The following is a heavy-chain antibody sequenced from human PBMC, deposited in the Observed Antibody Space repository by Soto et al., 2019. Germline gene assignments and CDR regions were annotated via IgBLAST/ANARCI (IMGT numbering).Heavy chain of an antibody. CDR1: GGTFSSYA. CDR3: ARDHVGDYEFWSAYYYGMDV. J-gene: IGHJ6*02. V-gene: IGHV1-69*01. D-gene: IGHD3-3*01. Sequence: QVQLVQSGAEVKKPGSSVKVSCKASGGTFSSYALSWVRQAPGQGLEWMGGIIPIVGTANYAQKFQGRVTITADESTSTAYMELSSLRSEDTAVYYCARDHVGDYEFWSAYYYGMDVWGQGTTVTVSS. CDR2: IIPIVGTA.